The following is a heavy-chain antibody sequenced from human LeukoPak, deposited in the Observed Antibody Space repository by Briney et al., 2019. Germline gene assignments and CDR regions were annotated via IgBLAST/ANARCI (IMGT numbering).Heavy chain of an antibody. CDR3: AKDLTSYGRD. V-gene: IGHV3-30*18. J-gene: IGHJ4*02. Sequence: GGSLRLSCAASGFTVSSNYMSWVRQAPGKGLEWVAVISYDGSNKYYADSVKGRFTISRDNSKNTLYLQMNSLRAEDTAVYYCAKDLTSYGRDWGQGTLVTVSS. D-gene: IGHD5-18*01. CDR2: ISYDGSNK. CDR1: GFTVSSNY.